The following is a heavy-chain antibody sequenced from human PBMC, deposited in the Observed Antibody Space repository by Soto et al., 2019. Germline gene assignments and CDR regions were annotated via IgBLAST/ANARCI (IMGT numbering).Heavy chain of an antibody. Sequence: GGSLRLSCAASGFTFSSYAMSWVRQAPGKWLELVSAISGSGGSTYFADSVKGRFTISRDNSKNTLYLRMNSLRAEDTAVYYCAKEDSSGRPPIDYWGQGXLVTVYS. CDR1: GFTFSSYA. CDR3: AKEDSSGRPPIDY. D-gene: IGHD6-19*01. CDR2: ISGSGGST. V-gene: IGHV3-23*01. J-gene: IGHJ4*02.